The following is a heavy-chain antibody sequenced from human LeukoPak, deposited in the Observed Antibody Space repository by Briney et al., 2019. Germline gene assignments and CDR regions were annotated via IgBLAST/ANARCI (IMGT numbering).Heavy chain of an antibody. D-gene: IGHD1-26*01. CDR1: GFTFSSYS. J-gene: IGHJ5*02. Sequence: GGSLSLSCAVSGFTFSSYSMNWVRGAPGQGLEWVSSISSSSSYIYYADSVKARFTISRANAKNSLYLQMNSLRAEDTAVYYCARNEWELDWFDPWGQGTLVTVSS. CDR3: ARNEWELDWFDP. V-gene: IGHV3-21*01. CDR2: ISSSSSYI.